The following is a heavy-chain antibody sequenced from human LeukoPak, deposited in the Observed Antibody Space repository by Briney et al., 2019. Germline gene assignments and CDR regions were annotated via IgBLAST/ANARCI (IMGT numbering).Heavy chain of an antibody. CDR2: IYHSGST. J-gene: IGHJ4*02. D-gene: IGHD3-22*01. V-gene: IGHV4-38-2*02. CDR1: GYSISSGYY. CDR3: ARESTHYDSSGYYIDLRY. Sequence: KSSETLSLTCTVSGYSISSGYYWGWIRQPPGKGLEWIGSIYHSGSTYYNPSLKSRVTISVDTSKNQFSLKLSSVTAADTAVYYCARESTHYDSSGYYIDLRYWGQGTLVTVSS.